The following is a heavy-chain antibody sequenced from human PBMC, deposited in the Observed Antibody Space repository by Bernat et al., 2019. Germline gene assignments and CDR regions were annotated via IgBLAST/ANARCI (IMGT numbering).Heavy chain of an antibody. CDR2: INEDGSEE. D-gene: IGHD6-13*01. J-gene: IGHJ6*02. CDR3: AKRPGYQCGMEV. CDR1: GFSFSSYW. Sequence: EVQLVESGGGLVQPGGSRRLSCVGSGFSFSSYWMPWVRQPPGKGLEWVASINEDGSEEQYVDSVKGRFTISRDNTKNSLYLQMNSLRVEDTAVFYCAKRPGYQCGMEVWGRGTTVTVSS. V-gene: IGHV3-7*01.